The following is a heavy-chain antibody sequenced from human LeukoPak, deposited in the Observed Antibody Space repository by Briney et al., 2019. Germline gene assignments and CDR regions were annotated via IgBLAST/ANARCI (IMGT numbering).Heavy chain of an antibody. CDR3: ARDGGFCSGGFCYRLFDP. CDR1: RFTFSSHN. CDR2: ISDSSITM. V-gene: IGHV3-48*04. Sequence: TGGSLRLSCAAPRFTFSSHNMVWVRQPPGKGLEWISYISDSSITMYYADSVKGRFTISRDNAKNSLYLQMNSLRAEDTAVYYCARDGGFCSGGFCYRLFDPWGQGTLVTVSS. D-gene: IGHD2-15*01. J-gene: IGHJ5*02.